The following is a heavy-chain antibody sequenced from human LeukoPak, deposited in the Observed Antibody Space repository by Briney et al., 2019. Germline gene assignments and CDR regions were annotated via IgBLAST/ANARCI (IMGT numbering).Heavy chain of an antibody. CDR1: GGSISTYF. CDR3: ARDRGYSNGAFDY. J-gene: IGHJ4*02. CDR2: IYYSGST. Sequence: SETLSLTCTVSGGSISTYFWSWIRQPPGKGLEWIGYIYYSGSTNYNPSLKSRLTISVDTSRDQFSLELTSVTAADTAVYYCARDRGYSNGAFDYWGQGTLVTVSS. D-gene: IGHD5-18*01. V-gene: IGHV4-59*01.